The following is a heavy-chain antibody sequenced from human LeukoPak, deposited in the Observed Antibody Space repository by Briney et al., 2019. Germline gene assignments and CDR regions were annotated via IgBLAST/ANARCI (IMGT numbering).Heavy chain of an antibody. D-gene: IGHD6-6*01. CDR2: IIPILGIA. CDR1: GGTFSSYT. CDR3: ARDLAAPPYYYYYYMDV. Sequence: SVKVSCKASGGTFSSYTIGWVRQAPGQGLEWMGRIIPILGIANYAQKFQGRVTITADKSTSTAYMELSSLRSEDTAVYYCARDLAAPPYYYYYYMDVWGKGTTVTVSS. V-gene: IGHV1-69*04. J-gene: IGHJ6*03.